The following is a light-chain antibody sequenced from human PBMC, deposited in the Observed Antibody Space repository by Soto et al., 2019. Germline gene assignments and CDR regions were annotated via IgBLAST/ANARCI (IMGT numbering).Light chain of an antibody. J-gene: IGKJ5*01. CDR1: QYVSNK. Sequence: EIVMTQSPSTLSVSPGETATLSCRASQYVSNKVAWYQQKPGQAPSLLILGASTRATGVPARFSGGGSGTDFTLTISSLEPEDFAVYYCQQRSNWPITFGQGTRLEIK. CDR3: QQRSNWPIT. V-gene: IGKV3-11*01. CDR2: GAS.